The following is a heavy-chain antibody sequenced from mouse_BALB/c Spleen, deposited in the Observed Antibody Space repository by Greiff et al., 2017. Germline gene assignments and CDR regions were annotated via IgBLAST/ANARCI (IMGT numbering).Heavy chain of an antibody. Sequence: EVQVVESGGGLVKPGGSLKLSCAASGFTFSDYYMYWVRQTPEKRLEWVATISDGGSYTYYPDSVKGRFTISRDNAKNNLYLQMSSLKSEDTAMYYCARDRGYDQAFAYWGQGTLVTVSA. J-gene: IGHJ3*01. CDR3: ARDRGYDQAFAY. V-gene: IGHV5-4*02. CDR2: ISDGGSYT. CDR1: GFTFSDYY. D-gene: IGHD3-1*01.